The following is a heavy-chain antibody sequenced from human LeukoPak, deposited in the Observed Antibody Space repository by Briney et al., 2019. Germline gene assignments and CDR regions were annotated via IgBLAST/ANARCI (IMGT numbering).Heavy chain of an antibody. CDR3: ARDRSSWGRSGWYTIDY. J-gene: IGHJ4*02. CDR1: GFTFSSYA. CDR2: ISYDGSNK. Sequence: TGGSLRLSCAASGFTFSSYAMHWVRPAPGKGLEWVAVISYDGSNKYYADSVKGRFTISRDNCKNTLYLQMNSLRAEDTAVYYCARDRSSWGRSGWYTIDYWGQGTLVTVSS. D-gene: IGHD6-19*01. V-gene: IGHV3-30-3*01.